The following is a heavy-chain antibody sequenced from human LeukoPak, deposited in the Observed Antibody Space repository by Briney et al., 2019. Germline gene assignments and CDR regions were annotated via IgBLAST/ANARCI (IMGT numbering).Heavy chain of an antibody. CDR1: GYTFTYFG. CDR2: ISAYNGNI. Sequence: GASVKVSCKASGYTFTYFGISWVRQAPGQGLEWMGWISAYNGNINYAQKFQDRVTMTTDTSTNTAYMELRSLRSDDTAVYYCARGPLGVPNIGWFDPWGQGTLVTVSS. D-gene: IGHD1-26*01. CDR3: ARGPLGVPNIGWFDP. V-gene: IGHV1-18*01. J-gene: IGHJ5*02.